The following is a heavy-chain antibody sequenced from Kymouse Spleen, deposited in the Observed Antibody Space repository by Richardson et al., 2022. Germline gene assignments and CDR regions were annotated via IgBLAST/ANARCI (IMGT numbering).Heavy chain of an antibody. CDR3: TRLLGYWYFDL. Sequence: EVQLVESGGGLVKPGGSLRLSCAASGFTFSNAWMSWVRQAPGKGLEWVGRIKSKTDGGTTDYAAPVKGRFTISRDDSKNTLYLQMNSLKTEDTAVYYCTRLLGYWYFDLWGRGTLVTVSS. V-gene: IGHV3-15*01. CDR2: IKSKTDGGTT. CDR1: GFTFSNAW. J-gene: IGHJ2*01. D-gene: IGHD4-11,IGHD4-11*01,IGHD4-17*01.